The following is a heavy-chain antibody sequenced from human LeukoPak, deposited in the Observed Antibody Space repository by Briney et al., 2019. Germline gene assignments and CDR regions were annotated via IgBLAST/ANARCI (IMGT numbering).Heavy chain of an antibody. CDR3: ARVTSIAARGSFDP. Sequence: PGGSLRLSCAASGFTFSSYSMNWVRQAPGKGLEWVSSISSSSSYIYYADSVKGRFTISRDNAKNSLYLQMNSLRAEDTAVYYCARVTSIAARGSFDPWGQGTLVTVSS. CDR1: GFTFSSYS. D-gene: IGHD6-6*01. CDR2: ISSSSSYI. J-gene: IGHJ5*02. V-gene: IGHV3-21*01.